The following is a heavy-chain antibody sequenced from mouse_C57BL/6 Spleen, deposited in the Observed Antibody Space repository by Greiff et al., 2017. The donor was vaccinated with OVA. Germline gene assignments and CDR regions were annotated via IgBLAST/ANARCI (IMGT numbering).Heavy chain of an antibody. D-gene: IGHD1-1*01. Sequence: EVQLQESEGGLVQPGSSMKLSCTASGFTFSDYYMAWVRQVPEKGLEWVANINYDGSSTYYLDSLKSRFIISRDNAKNILYLQMSSLKSEDTATYYCARDDYGSSLDYWGQGTTLTVSS. CDR1: GFTFSDYY. V-gene: IGHV5-16*01. CDR3: ARDDYGSSLDY. CDR2: INYDGSST. J-gene: IGHJ2*01.